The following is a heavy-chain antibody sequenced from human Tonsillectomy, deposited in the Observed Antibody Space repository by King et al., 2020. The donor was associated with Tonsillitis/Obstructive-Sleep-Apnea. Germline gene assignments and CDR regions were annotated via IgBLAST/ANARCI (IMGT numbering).Heavy chain of an antibody. V-gene: IGHV3-33*01. Sequence: VQLVESGGGVVQPGRSLRLSCAASGFTFSNYGMHWVRQAPGKGLEWVALIWYDGSKKYYGDSVKGRFTISRDNSKNTLYLQMNSLRAEDTAVYYCVGARVLKGGFDPWGQGTLVTVSS. CDR3: VGARVLKGGFDP. CDR1: GFTFSNYG. J-gene: IGHJ5*02. D-gene: IGHD3-16*01. CDR2: IWYDGSKK.